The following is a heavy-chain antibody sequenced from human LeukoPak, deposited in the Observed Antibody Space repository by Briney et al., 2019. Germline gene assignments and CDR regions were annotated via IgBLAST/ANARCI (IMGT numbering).Heavy chain of an antibody. CDR2: IYYSGST. CDR3: ARVAARDDSSGYWSPDPSAFDI. J-gene: IGHJ3*02. D-gene: IGHD3-22*01. CDR1: GGSISSSSYY. V-gene: IGHV4-39*07. Sequence: SETLSLTCTVSGGSISSSSYYWGWIRQPPGKGLEWIGSIYYSGSTYYNPSLKSRVTISVDTSKNQFSLKLSSVTAADTAVYYCARVAARDDSSGYWSPDPSAFDIWGQGTMVTVSS.